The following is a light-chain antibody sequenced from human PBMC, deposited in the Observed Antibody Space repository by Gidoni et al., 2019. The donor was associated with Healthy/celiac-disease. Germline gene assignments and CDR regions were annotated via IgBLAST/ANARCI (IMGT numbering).Light chain of an antibody. CDR3: QQSYSTLLT. V-gene: IGKV1-39*01. CDR2: AAS. J-gene: IGKJ2*01. Sequence: DIQMTQSPSSLSASVGDRVTITCRASQSISSYLNWYQQKPGKAPKLLIYAASSLQRGVPSRFGCSGSGTDFTLTISSLQPEDFATYYCQQSYSTLLTFGQGTKLEIK. CDR1: QSISSY.